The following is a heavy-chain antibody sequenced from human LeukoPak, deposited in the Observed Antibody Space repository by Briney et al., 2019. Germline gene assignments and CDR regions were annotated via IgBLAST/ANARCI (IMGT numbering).Heavy chain of an antibody. CDR1: GGSISSGSYY. CDR2: IYTSGST. V-gene: IGHV4-61*02. CDR3: ARDTLGYCSGTSCREDMN. J-gene: IGHJ4*02. D-gene: IGHD2-2*01. Sequence: TSETLSLTCTVSGGSISSGSYYWSWIRQPAGKGLEWIVRIYTSGSTYYNPSLKSRVTISVDTSKNQFSLKLSSVTAADTAVYYCARDTLGYCSGTSCREDMNWGQGTLVTVSS.